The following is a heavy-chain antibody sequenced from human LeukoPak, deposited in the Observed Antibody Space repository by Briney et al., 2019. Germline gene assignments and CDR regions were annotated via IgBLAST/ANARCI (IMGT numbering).Heavy chain of an antibody. CDR3: ARVGALSSSWLLY. Sequence: GGTLRLSCAASGFTFSIHGMNWVRQGPGKGLEWVSGITGSGGSTYYADSVKGRFTISRDNAKNSIYLQMNSLRVEDTAVYFCARVGALSSSWLLYWGQGTLVTVSS. V-gene: IGHV3-23*01. CDR1: GFTFSIHG. D-gene: IGHD6-13*01. CDR2: ITGSGGST. J-gene: IGHJ4*02.